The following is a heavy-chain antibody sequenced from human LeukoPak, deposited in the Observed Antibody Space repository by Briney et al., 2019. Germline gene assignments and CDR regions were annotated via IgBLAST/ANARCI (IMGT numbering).Heavy chain of an antibody. CDR2: INHNGNVN. Sequence: GGSLRLSCAASGFTFSSYWMNWARQAPGKGLGWVASINHNGNVNYYVDSVKGRFFISKDNTRDSLSLQMTSLSAEDTAMYYCATLHFYAMGVWGQGTTVTVSS. CDR3: ATLHFYAMGV. J-gene: IGHJ6*01. V-gene: IGHV3-7*03. CDR1: GFTFSSYW.